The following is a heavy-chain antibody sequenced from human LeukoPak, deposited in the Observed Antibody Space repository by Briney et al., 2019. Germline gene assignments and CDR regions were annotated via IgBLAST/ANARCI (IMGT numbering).Heavy chain of an antibody. CDR3: ARDGRSEIVGATGFDY. CDR2: IWYDGSNK. CDR1: GFTFSSYG. Sequence: PGGSLRLSCAASGFTFSSYGMHWVRQAPGKGLEWVAVIWYDGSNKYYADSVKGRFTISRDNSKNTLYLQMNSLRAEDTAVYYCARDGRSEIVGATGFDYWGQGTLVTVSS. J-gene: IGHJ4*02. V-gene: IGHV3-33*01. D-gene: IGHD1-26*01.